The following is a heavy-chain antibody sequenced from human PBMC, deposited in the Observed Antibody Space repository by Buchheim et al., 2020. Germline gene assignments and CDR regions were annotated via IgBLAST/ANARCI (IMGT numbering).Heavy chain of an antibody. V-gene: IGHV4-59*01. D-gene: IGHD3-10*01. CDR3: ARDSGGLGNGMDV. CDR1: GGSISSYY. Sequence: QVQLQESGPGLVKPSETLSLTCTVSGGSISSYYWSWIRQPPGKGLEWIGYIYYSGSTNYNPSLKSRVTISVDTSKNQFSLKLSSVTAADTAVYYCARDSGGLGNGMDVWGQGTT. CDR2: IYYSGST. J-gene: IGHJ6*02.